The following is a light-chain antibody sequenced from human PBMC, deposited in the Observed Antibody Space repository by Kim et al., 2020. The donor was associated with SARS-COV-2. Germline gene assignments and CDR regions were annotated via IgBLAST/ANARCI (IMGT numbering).Light chain of an antibody. Sequence: DIQMTQSPSALSASVGDRVTITCRASQGIRNYLAWYQQKPGKVPRLLIYATSTLQSGVPSRFSGSGFGTDFTLAISSLQPEDVATYYCQKYNSAPRTFCPGTKVDIK. V-gene: IGKV1-27*01. CDR2: ATS. CDR1: QGIRNY. CDR3: QKYNSAPRT. J-gene: IGKJ3*01.